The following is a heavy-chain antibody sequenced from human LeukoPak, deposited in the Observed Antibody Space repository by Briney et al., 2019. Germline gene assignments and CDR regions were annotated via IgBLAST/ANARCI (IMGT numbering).Heavy chain of an antibody. CDR3: ARGGFSAYDPVDEWELFDY. CDR1: GFTFSAYS. D-gene: IGHD5-12*01. Sequence: GGSLRLSCAASGFTFSAYSMNWVRQAPGKGLEWVSYIRSSSGTIYHADSVKGRFTISRDDAKNSLYLQMNSLRAEDTAVYYCARGGFSAYDPVDEWELFDYWGQGTLVTVSS. J-gene: IGHJ4*02. CDR2: IRSSSGTI. V-gene: IGHV3-48*04.